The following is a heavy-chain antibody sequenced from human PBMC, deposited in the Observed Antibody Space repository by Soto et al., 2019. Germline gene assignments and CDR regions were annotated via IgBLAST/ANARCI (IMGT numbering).Heavy chain of an antibody. CDR3: ARDHPLDDFWSGYRVPVSDYHGMDV. D-gene: IGHD3-3*01. J-gene: IGHJ6*02. Sequence: GESLKISCAASGFTFSSYAMHWVRQAPGKGLEWVAAISCDGSNKYYADSVKGRFTISRDNSKNTLYLQMNSLRAEDPAVKYCARDHPLDDFWSGYRVPVSDYHGMDVWGQGTTVTVSS. CDR1: GFTFSSYA. V-gene: IGHV3-30-3*01. CDR2: ISCDGSNK.